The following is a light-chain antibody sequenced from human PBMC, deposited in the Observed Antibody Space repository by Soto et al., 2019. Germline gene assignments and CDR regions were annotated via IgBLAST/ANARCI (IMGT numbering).Light chain of an antibody. CDR2: EAS. CDR1: QSVSRF. V-gene: IGKV1-5*03. J-gene: IGKJ1*01. Sequence: DIQMTQSPSTLSASVGDRVTITCRASQSVSRFLAWYQLQPGKAPNLLIYEASKLGSGVPSRFSGEGSATEFTLTINSLQPDDFATYYCQQYKTNPWTFGQGTKVEIK. CDR3: QQYKTNPWT.